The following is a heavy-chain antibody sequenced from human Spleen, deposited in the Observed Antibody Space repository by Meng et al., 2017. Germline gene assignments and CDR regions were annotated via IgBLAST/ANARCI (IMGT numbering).Heavy chain of an antibody. CDR2: INHSGST. V-gene: IGHV4-34*01. D-gene: IGHD4-11*01. CDR1: GGSFSDYY. Sequence: QVQPHQLGAGLLKPSGPLSLTCGVAGGSFSDYYWRWIRQPPGKELEWIGEINHSGSTNYNPSLESRATISVDTSQNNLSLKLSSVTAADSAVYYCARGPTTMAHDFDYWGQGTLVTVSS. CDR3: ARGPTTMAHDFDY. J-gene: IGHJ4*02.